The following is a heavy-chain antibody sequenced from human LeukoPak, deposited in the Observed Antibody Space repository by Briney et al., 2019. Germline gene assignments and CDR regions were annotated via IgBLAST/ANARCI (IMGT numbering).Heavy chain of an antibody. V-gene: IGHV4-34*01. Sequence: SETLSLTCAVYGGSFSGYYWSRIRQPPGKGLEWIGEINHSGSTNYNPSLKSRVTISVDTSKNQFSLKLSSVTAADTAVYYCARAPQWYSSGCPVDYWGQGTLVTVSS. J-gene: IGHJ4*02. D-gene: IGHD6-19*01. CDR1: GGSFSGYY. CDR3: ARAPQWYSSGCPVDY. CDR2: INHSGST.